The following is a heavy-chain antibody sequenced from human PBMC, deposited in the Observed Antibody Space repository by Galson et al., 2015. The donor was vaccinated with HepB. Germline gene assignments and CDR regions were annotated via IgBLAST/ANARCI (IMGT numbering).Heavy chain of an antibody. D-gene: IGHD2-21*02. Sequence: SVKVSCKASGGTFSSYTISWVRQAPGQGLEWMGRIIPILGIANYAQKFQGRVTITADKSTSTAYMELSSLRSEDTAVYYCARGAVVTATPIDYWGQGTLVTVSS. CDR1: GGTFSSYT. V-gene: IGHV1-69*02. J-gene: IGHJ4*02. CDR2: IIPILGIA. CDR3: ARGAVVTATPIDY.